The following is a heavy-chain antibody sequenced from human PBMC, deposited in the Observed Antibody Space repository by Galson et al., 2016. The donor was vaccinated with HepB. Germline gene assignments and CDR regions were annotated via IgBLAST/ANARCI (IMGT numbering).Heavy chain of an antibody. J-gene: IGHJ4*02. V-gene: IGHV3-30*03. CDR3: APGRGSGRSSVPEFDY. Sequence: WVAVISYDGSKEYYAESVKGRFTVSRDNSKNALYLQLNSLRAADTAVSPCAPGRGSGRSSVPEFDYWGQGTLVTVSS. D-gene: IGHD3-16*01. CDR2: ISYDGSKE.